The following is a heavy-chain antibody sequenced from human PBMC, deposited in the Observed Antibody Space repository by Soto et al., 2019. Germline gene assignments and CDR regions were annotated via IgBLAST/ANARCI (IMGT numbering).Heavy chain of an antibody. V-gene: IGHV3-23*01. CDR2: ISGSGGST. J-gene: IGHJ4*02. Sequence: SLRLSCAASGFTFSSYAMSWVRQAPGKGLEWVSAISGSGGSTYYADSVKGRFTISRDNSKNTLYLQMNSLRAEDTAVYYCAKEWGTRGYSYGYFDYWGQGTLVTVSS. CDR1: GFTFSSYA. D-gene: IGHD5-18*01. CDR3: AKEWGTRGYSYGYFDY.